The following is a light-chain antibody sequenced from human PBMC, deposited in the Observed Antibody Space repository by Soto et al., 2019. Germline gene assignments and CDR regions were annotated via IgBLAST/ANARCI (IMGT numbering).Light chain of an antibody. J-gene: IGKJ2*01. CDR2: GAS. CDR3: QQYNNWPLYT. Sequence: EIVMTQSPATLSVSPGERATLSCRASQSVSSDLAWYQQKPGQAPRLLIYGASTRATGIPARFSGSRSGTEFTLTISSLQSEDFAVYYCQQYNNWPLYTFGQGIKLEIK. CDR1: QSVSSD. V-gene: IGKV3-15*01.